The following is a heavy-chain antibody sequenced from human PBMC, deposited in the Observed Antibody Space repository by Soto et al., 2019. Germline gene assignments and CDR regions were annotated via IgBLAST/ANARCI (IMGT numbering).Heavy chain of an antibody. V-gene: IGHV3-23*01. CDR2: ISGSGGST. D-gene: IGHD3-22*01. Sequence: GGSLRLSCAASGFTFSSYAMSWVRQAPGKGLEWVSAISGSGGSTYYADSVKGRFTISRDNSKNTLYLQMNSLRAEDTAVYYCAKDLTRSYYYYDSSGSQFDYWGQGTLVTVSS. CDR1: GFTFSSYA. J-gene: IGHJ4*02. CDR3: AKDLTRSYYYYDSSGSQFDY.